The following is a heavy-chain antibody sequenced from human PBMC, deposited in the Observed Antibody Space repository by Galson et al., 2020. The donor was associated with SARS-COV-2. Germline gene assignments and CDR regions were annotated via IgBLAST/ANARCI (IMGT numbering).Heavy chain of an antibody. CDR2: IIPILGIA. D-gene: IGHD2-2*01. J-gene: IGHJ6*02. Sequence: PVKVSCKASGGTFSSYTISWVRQAPGQGLEWMGRIIPILGIANYAQKFQGRVTITADKSTSTAYMELSSLRSEDTAMYYCARDAGGIVVVPAANGMDVWGQGTTVTVSS. V-gene: IGHV1-69*04. CDR3: ARDAGGIVVVPAANGMDV. CDR1: GGTFSSYT.